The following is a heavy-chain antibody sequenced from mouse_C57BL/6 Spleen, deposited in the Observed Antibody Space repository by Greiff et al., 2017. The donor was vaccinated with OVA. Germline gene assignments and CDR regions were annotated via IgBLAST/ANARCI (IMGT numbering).Heavy chain of an antibody. CDR3: ARSPITTVVATENWYFDV. J-gene: IGHJ1*03. CDR1: GYTFTSYW. V-gene: IGHV1-64*01. Sequence: VQLQQPGAELVKPGASVKLSCKASGYTFTSYWMHWVKQRPGQGLEWIGMIHPNSGSTNYNEKFKSKATLTVDKSSSTAYMQLSSLTSEDSAVYYCARSPITTVVATENWYFDVWGTGTTVTVSS. D-gene: IGHD1-1*01. CDR2: IHPNSGST.